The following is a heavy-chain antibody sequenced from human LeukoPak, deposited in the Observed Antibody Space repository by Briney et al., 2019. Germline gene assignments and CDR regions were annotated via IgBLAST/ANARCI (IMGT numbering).Heavy chain of an antibody. CDR2: ISSSSSYI. CDR1: GFTFSNAW. V-gene: IGHV3-21*01. Sequence: GGSLRLSCAASGFTFSNAWMSWVRQAPGKGLEWVSSISSSSSYIYYADSVKGRFTISRDNAKNSLYLQMNSLRAEDTAVYYCARDLLGATDYWGQGTLVTVSS. CDR3: ARDLLGATDY. J-gene: IGHJ4*02. D-gene: IGHD1-26*01.